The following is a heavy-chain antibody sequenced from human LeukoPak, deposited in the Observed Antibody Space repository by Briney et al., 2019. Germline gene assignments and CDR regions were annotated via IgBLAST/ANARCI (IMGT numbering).Heavy chain of an antibody. CDR2: IYYSGST. CDR3: ARDAVRITMIVVVHDLKDNWFDP. D-gene: IGHD3-22*01. J-gene: IGHJ5*02. V-gene: IGHV4-59*01. Sequence: PSETLSLTCTVSGGSISSYYWSWIRQPPGEGLEWIGYIYYSGSTNYKPSLKSRVTISVDTSKNQFSLKLSSVTAEDTAVYCCARDAVRITMIVVVHDLKDNWFDPWGQGTLVTVSS. CDR1: GGSISSYY.